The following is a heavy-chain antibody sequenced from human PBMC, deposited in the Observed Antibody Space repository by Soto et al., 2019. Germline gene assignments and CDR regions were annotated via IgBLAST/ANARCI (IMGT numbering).Heavy chain of an antibody. V-gene: IGHV1-69*13. CDR3: ATGEGRDGYSFDY. CDR2: VIPMFGTP. D-gene: IGHD5-12*01. J-gene: IGHJ4*02. Sequence: SVKVSCKASGVTFNRQDMRWVRQAPGQGLEWMGGVIPMFGTPHYAEKFQDRVTITADESTGTAYLELSSLTSEDTAVYYCATGEGRDGYSFDYWGPGTLVTSPQ. CDR1: GVTFNRQD.